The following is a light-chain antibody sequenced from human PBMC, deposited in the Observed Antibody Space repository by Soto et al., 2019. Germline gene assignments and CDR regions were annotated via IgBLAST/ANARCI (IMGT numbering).Light chain of an antibody. J-gene: IGLJ2*01. V-gene: IGLV1-51*01. Sequence: QSVLTQPPSVSAAPGQKVTISCSGSSANIGSHYVSWYQHLPGTAPKLVIYDSDRRPSEIPDRFSGSKSGTSATLDSTGLQTGDEADYYCGAWDGSLSVVLFGGGTKLTVL. CDR3: GAWDGSLSVVL. CDR2: DSD. CDR1: SANIGSHY.